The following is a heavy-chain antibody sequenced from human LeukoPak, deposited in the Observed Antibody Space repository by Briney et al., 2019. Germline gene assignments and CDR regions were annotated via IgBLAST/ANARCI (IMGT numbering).Heavy chain of an antibody. J-gene: IGHJ4*02. CDR1: GFTFSSYS. D-gene: IGHD3-22*01. CDR3: ARGYDSSGYYPDY. V-gene: IGHV3-48*01. Sequence: PGGSLRLSCAASGFTFSSYSMTWVRQVPGQGLEWVSYITGSSSTIYYADSVKGRFTISRDNAKNSLYLQMNSLRAEDTAVYYCARGYDSSGYYPDYWGQGTLVTVSS. CDR2: ITGSSSTI.